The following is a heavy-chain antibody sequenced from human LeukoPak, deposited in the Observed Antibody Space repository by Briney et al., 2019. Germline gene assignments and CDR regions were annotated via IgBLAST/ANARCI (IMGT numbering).Heavy chain of an antibody. CDR1: GFTFSSYA. J-gene: IGHJ4*02. D-gene: IGHD6-13*01. CDR3: AKAASTFRFDY. V-gene: IGHV3-23*01. Sequence: PGGSLRLSCAASGFTFSSYAMNWVRQVLGKGLEWVSAISGGGGNTYYADSVKGRFTISRDNSKNTLYLQMNSLRAEDTAVYYCAKAASTFRFDYWGQGTLVTVSS. CDR2: ISGGGGNT.